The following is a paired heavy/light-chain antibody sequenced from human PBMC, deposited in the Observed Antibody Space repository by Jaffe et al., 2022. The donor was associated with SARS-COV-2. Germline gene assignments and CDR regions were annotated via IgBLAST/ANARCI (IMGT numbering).Light chain of an antibody. CDR3: QQYNNWPRT. V-gene: IGKV3-15*01. Sequence: EIVMTQSPATLSVSPGERATLSCRASQSVSSNLAWYQQKPGQAPRLLIYGASTRATGIPARFSGSGSGTEFTLTISSLQSEDSAVYYCQQYNNWPRTFGQGTKVEIK. CDR1: QSVSSN. J-gene: IGKJ1*01. CDR2: GAS.
Heavy chain of an antibody. CDR1: GGSVSSTSYY. CDR3: ATYGGRLEWYFDV. CDR2: IYFSGTT. V-gene: IGHV4-39*01. J-gene: IGHJ2*01. D-gene: IGHD1-26*01. Sequence: QLQLRESGPGLVKPSETLSLTCTVSGGSVSSTSYYWGWVRQPPGKGLEFIGSIYFSGTTYYNPPLESRVIISVDTSQNQFSLRLTSVTAADTAVYYCATYGGRLEWYFDVWGRGTLVTVSS.